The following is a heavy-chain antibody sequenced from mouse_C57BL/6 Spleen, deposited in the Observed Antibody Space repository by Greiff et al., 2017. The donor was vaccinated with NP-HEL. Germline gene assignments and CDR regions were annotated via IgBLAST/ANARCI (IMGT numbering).Heavy chain of an antibody. D-gene: IGHD2-1*01. CDR1: GYTFTRYT. Sequence: VQLQQSGAELVKPGASVKLSCKASGYTFTRYTIHWVKQRPGQGLEWIGWFYPGSGSINYNEKFKDKATLTADKSSSTVYMELRRMTSEDSAVYYCARHEVFYDGNGGYFDDWGKGTTLTVSS. CDR2: FYPGSGSI. V-gene: IGHV1-62-2*01. CDR3: ARHEVFYDGNGGYFDD. J-gene: IGHJ2*01.